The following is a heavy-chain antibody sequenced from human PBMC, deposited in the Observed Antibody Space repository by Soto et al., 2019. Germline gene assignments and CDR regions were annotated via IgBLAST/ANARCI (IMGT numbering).Heavy chain of an antibody. D-gene: IGHD2-8*02. CDR3: VRDLHEPLATDALRVAT. CDR1: GFTFSSYE. Sequence: EMQLVESGGGLVQPGGSLRLSCAASGFTFSSYEMHWVRQAPGKGLEWISYISSTGSGTLYADSVRGRFTMSRDNTINSVSLQMSSLRAEDTAVYYCVRDLHEPLATDALRVATCGQGTEVTVSS. V-gene: IGHV3-48*03. J-gene: IGHJ5*02. CDR2: ISSTGSGT.